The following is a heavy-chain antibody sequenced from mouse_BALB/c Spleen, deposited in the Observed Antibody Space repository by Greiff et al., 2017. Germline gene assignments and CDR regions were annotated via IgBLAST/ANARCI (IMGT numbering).Heavy chain of an antibody. CDR3: TRRGTPDFDY. J-gene: IGHJ2*01. CDR2: IYPGSGST. Sequence: LQQPGSELVRPGASVKLSCKASGYTFTSYWMHWVKQRPGQGLEWIGNIYPGSGSTNYDEKFKSKATLTVDTSSSTAYMQLSSLTSEDSAVYYCTRRGTPDFDYWGQGTTLTVSS. CDR1: GYTFTSYW. D-gene: IGHD2-14*01. V-gene: IGHV1S22*01.